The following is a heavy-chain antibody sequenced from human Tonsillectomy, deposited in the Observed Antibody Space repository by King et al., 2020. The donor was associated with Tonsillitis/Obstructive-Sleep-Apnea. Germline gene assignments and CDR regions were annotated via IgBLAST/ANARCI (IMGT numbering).Heavy chain of an antibody. D-gene: IGHD7-27*01. CDR2: IGTAGDT. Sequence: QLVQSGGGLVQPGGSLRLSCAASGFTFSSYDMHWVRQATGKGLEWVSAIGTAGDTYYPGSVKGRFTISRENAKNSLYLQMNSLRAGDTAVYYCARGGAWGGEVYFDYWGQGTLVTVSS. J-gene: IGHJ4*02. CDR1: GFTFSSYD. V-gene: IGHV3-13*01. CDR3: ARGGAWGGEVYFDY.